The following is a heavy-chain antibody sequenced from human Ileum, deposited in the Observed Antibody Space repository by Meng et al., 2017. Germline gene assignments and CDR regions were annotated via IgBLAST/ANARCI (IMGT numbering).Heavy chain of an antibody. CDR2: IFYTGAT. V-gene: IGHV4-30-4*01. CDR1: VGSITSGDYY. J-gene: IGHJ4*02. Sequence: QVQLQESGPGLVMPSLTPSFNCTVSVGSITSGDYYWSWIRQPPGKGLEWIGYIFYTGATYSNPSIKSRVTVSLDTSKSQFSLKLSSVTAADTAIYYCVSERRRSYFFDYWGQGTLVTVSS. CDR3: VSERRRSYFFDY.